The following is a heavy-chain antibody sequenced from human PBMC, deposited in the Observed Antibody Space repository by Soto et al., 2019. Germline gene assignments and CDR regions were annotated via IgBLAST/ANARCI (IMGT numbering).Heavy chain of an antibody. D-gene: IGHD6-19*01. CDR3: ARVEFGAMAGGYVDY. CDR1: GDSITGTSYY. V-gene: IGHV4-39*01. Sequence: PSETLSLTCSVSGDSITGTSYYWAWVRQPPGKGLEWIGGIYYSGSTYYNPSLKSRVTISKDTSKNQFSLKLSSVTTADTAVYYCARVEFGAMAGGYVDYWGQGTLVTVS. J-gene: IGHJ4*02. CDR2: IYYSGST.